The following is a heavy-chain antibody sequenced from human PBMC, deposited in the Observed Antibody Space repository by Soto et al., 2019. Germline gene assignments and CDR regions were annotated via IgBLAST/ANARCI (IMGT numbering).Heavy chain of an antibody. Sequence: SGPTLENPTQTLTLTCPFSGFSLNSNGVAVGWIRQPPGKALEWLALIFWDDNKRYSPSLNNRLTITNDASRNQVVLTVTNMDPVDTATYYCAHSYRSGNYYGWFDAWGQ. D-gene: IGHD3-10*01. V-gene: IGHV2-5*02. CDR1: GFSLNSNGVA. CDR3: AHSYRSGNYYGWFDA. J-gene: IGHJ5*02. CDR2: IFWDDNK.